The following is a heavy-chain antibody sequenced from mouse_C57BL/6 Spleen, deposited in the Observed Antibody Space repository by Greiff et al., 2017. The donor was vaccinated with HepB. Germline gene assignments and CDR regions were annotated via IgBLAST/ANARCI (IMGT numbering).Heavy chain of an antibody. CDR2: IDPSDSYH. D-gene: IGHD1-1*01. CDR1: GYTFTSYW. V-gene: IGHV1-50*01. CDR3: ARRAFITTVVAPYYFDY. Sequence: QVQLKQPGAELVKPGASVKLSCKASGYTFTSYWMQWVKQRPGQGLEWIGEIDPSDSYHNTNQKFTGKATLTVDTSSSTAYMQLSSLTSEDSAVYYCARRAFITTVVAPYYFDYWGQGTTLTVSS. J-gene: IGHJ2*01.